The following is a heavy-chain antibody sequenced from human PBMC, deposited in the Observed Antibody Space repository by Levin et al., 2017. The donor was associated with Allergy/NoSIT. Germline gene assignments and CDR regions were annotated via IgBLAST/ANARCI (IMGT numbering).Heavy chain of an antibody. Sequence: GESLKISCAVSGFTISEYAMAWVRQAPGKGLEWVSVITGGGFNTYYGDSVQGRFTVSRDDSKDTLYLDLNSLRAEDTAVYYCAKKQGGTSGFSFDVWGQGTMVTVSS. CDR2: ITGGGFNT. D-gene: IGHD1-1*01. J-gene: IGHJ3*01. CDR1: GFTISEYA. CDR3: AKKQGGTSGFSFDV. V-gene: IGHV3-23*01.